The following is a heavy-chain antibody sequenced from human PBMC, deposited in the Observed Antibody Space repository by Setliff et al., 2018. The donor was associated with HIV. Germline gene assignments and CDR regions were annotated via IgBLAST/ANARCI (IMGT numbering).Heavy chain of an antibody. V-gene: IGHV3-43*01. Sequence: GGSLRLSCAASGFSFDDYTMHWVRRAPEKGLGWVSLISWRGGNTYYADSVKGRFTISRDNGKNSLYLQMNSLRTEDTAFYYCARSRVMAALSYYCDSWGQGTLVTVTS. CDR2: ISWRGGNT. J-gene: IGHJ4*02. CDR3: ARSRVMAALSYYCDS. D-gene: IGHD2-21*01. CDR1: GFSFDDYT.